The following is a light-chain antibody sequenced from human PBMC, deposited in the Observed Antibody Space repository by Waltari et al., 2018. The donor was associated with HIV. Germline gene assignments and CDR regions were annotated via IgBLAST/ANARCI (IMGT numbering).Light chain of an antibody. CDR3: ATWDDSLSGRWV. CDR2: KNS. J-gene: IGLJ3*02. V-gene: IGLV1-47*01. Sequence: QSVLTQPPSASGSPGQRGTISCFGSTSNIGTNHVYWYQQLPGAAPRLLIYKNSQRPSGAPDRFSGSKSGTSASLAISGLRSEDEAEYYCATWDDSLSGRWVFGGGTKLTVL. CDR1: TSNIGTNH.